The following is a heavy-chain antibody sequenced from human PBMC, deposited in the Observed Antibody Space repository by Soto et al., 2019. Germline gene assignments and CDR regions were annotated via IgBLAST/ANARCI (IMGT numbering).Heavy chain of an antibody. J-gene: IGHJ3*02. CDR2: IYHSGST. CDR3: ARSRITMIVLPSALDI. V-gene: IGHV4-30-2*01. Sequence: SETLSLTCAVSGGSISSGGYSWSWIRQPPGKGLEWIGYIYHSGSTYYNPSLKSRVTISVDRSKNQFSLKLSSVTAADTAVYYCARSRITMIVLPSALDIWGQGTMVTVAS. CDR1: GGSISSGGYS. D-gene: IGHD3-22*01.